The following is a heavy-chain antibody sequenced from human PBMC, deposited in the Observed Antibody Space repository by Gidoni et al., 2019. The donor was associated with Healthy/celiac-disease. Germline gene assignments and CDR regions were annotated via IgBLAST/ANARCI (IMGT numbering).Heavy chain of an antibody. V-gene: IGHV3-21*01. D-gene: IGHD3-22*01. CDR1: GITSRRYS. Sequence: ELQLVESGGGLVKPGGSLIPSGAPSGITSRRYSLNWLRQAPGKGLEWVSSISSSSSYIYYADSVKGRFTISRDNAKNSLYLQMSSLRAEDTAVYYCARDLEYYYDSSGDSDFDYWGQGTLVTVSS. J-gene: IGHJ4*02. CDR2: ISSSSSYI. CDR3: ARDLEYYYDSSGDSDFDY.